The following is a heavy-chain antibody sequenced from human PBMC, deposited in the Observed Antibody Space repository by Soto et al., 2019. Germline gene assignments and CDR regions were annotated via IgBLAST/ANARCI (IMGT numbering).Heavy chain of an antibody. V-gene: IGHV4-39*01. CDR2: IYYSGST. J-gene: IGHJ5*02. CDR3: ASRPIYYYDSPGNWFDR. D-gene: IGHD3-22*01. Sequence: SETLSLTCTVSGGSISSSSYYWGWIRQPPGKGLEWIGSIYYSGSTYYNPSLKSRVTISVDTSKNQFSLKLSSVTAADTAVYYCASRPIYYYDSPGNWFDRCGQGTLVTVSS. CDR1: GGSISSSSYY.